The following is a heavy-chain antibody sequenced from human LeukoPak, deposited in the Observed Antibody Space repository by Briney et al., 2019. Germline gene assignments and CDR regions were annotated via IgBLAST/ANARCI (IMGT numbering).Heavy chain of an antibody. CDR2: IKEHGNEK. V-gene: IGHV3-7*01. J-gene: IGHJ4*02. CDR3: ARPDLSNTWYFFEH. D-gene: IGHD6-13*01. Sequence: GGPLRLFCAASGYTLSNYQVTWVREATGKALEGVANIKEHGNEKYYVDSVKGRFTISRDSAKNSVYLEMNSLRAEDTAVYYCARPDLSNTWYFFEHWGQGTLVTVSS. CDR1: GYTLSNYQ.